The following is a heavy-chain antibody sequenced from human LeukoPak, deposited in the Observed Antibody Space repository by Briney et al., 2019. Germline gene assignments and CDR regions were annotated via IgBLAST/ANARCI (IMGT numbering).Heavy chain of an antibody. CDR2: IYHSGSGST. CDR3: ARDTSSRGKSGDGYYYYGMDV. CDR1: GGSISSGGRS. V-gene: IGHV4-30-2*01. D-gene: IGHD3-10*01. J-gene: IGHJ6*02. Sequence: SETLSLTCTVSGGSISSGGRSWSWIRQPPGKGLEWIGYIYHSGSGSTYYNPSLKSRVTISVDTSKNQFSLKLSSVTAADTAVYYCARDTSSRGKSGDGYYYYGMDVWGQGTTVTVSS.